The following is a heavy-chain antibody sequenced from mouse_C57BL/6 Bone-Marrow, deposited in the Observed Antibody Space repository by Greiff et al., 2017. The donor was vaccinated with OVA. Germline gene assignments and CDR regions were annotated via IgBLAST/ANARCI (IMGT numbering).Heavy chain of an antibody. CDR3: SSTVVASFDY. V-gene: IGHV1-5*01. J-gene: IGHJ2*01. CDR1: GYTFTSYW. Sequence: EVQRVESGTVLARPGASVKMSCKTSGYTFTSYWMHWVKQRPGQGLEWIGAIYPGNSDTSYNQKFKGKAKLTAVTSASTAYMELSSLTNEDSAVYYCSSTVVASFDYWGQGTTLTVSS. D-gene: IGHD1-1*01. CDR2: IYPGNSDT.